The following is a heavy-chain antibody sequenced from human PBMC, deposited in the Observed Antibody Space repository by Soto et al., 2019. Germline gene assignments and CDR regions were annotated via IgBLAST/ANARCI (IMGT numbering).Heavy chain of an antibody. Sequence: SETLSLTCTVSGGSISSGGYSWSWIRQPPGKGLEWIGYIYHSGSSIYNPSLKNRVTISTMSNNKFSLELSSVTAADTAVYYCTRGLFSGSYYSGGWYYFDSWGQGTMVTVSS. D-gene: IGHD1-26*01. J-gene: IGHJ4*02. CDR3: TRGLFSGSYYSGGWYYFDS. V-gene: IGHV4-30-2*01. CDR1: GGSISSGGYS. CDR2: IYHSGSS.